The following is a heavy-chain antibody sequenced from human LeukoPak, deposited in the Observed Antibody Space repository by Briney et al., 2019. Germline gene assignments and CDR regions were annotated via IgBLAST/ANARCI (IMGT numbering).Heavy chain of an antibody. Sequence: PGGSLRLSCAASGFTFSTYWMHWVRQAPGKGLAWVSGIRSDGSSTIYADSVKGRFTISRDNARNTLYLQVNSLRAEDTAVYYCARDSSGWGFDYWGQGSLVTVSS. V-gene: IGHV3-74*01. CDR3: ARDSSGWGFDY. CDR2: IRSDGSST. D-gene: IGHD6-25*01. CDR1: GFTFSTYW. J-gene: IGHJ4*02.